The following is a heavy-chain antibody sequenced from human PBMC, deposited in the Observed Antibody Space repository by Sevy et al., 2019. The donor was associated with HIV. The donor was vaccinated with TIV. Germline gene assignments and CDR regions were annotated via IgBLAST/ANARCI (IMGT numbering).Heavy chain of an antibody. CDR2: IYYSGST. D-gene: IGHD3-10*01. CDR3: ARADYYGSGSYYGGLDY. CDR1: GGSISSYY. J-gene: IGHJ4*02. V-gene: IGHV4-59*01. Sequence: SETLSLTCTVSGGSISSYYWSWIRQPPGKGLEWIGYIYYSGSTNYNPSLKSRVTISVDTSKNQFSLELSSVTAADTAVYYCARADYYGSGSYYGGLDYWGQGTLVTVSS.